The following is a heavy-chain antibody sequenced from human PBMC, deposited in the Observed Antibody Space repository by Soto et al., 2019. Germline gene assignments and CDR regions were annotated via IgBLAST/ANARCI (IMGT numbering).Heavy chain of an antibody. CDR3: AKDQATRTPGIAGFGY. V-gene: IGHV3-23*01. Sequence: PGGSLRLSCAASGFTFSSYAMSWVRQAPGKGLEWVSAISGSGGSTYYADSVEGRFTISRDNSKNTLYLQMNSLRAEDTAVYYCAKDQATRTPGIAGFGYWGQGSLVTVSS. CDR2: ISGSGGST. CDR1: GFTFSSYA. D-gene: IGHD3-16*01. J-gene: IGHJ4*02.